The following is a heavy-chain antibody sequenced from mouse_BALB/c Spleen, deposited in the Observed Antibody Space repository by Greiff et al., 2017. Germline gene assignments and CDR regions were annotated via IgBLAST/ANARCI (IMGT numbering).Heavy chain of an antibody. CDR1: GFTFSSYA. V-gene: IGHV5-9-3*01. Sequence: EVKVVESGGGLVKPGGSLKLSCAASGFTFSSYAMSWVRQTPEKRLEWVATISSGGSYTYYPDSVKGRFTISRDNAKNTLYLQMSSLRSEDTAMYYCARPSWDMRYFDVWGAGTTVTVSS. CDR2: ISSGGSYT. J-gene: IGHJ1*01. CDR3: ARPSWDMRYFDV. D-gene: IGHD4-1*01.